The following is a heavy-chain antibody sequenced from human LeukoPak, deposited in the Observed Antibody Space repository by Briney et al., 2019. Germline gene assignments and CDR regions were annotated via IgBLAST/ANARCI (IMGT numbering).Heavy chain of an antibody. Sequence: SETLSLTCAVYGGSFSGYYWSWIRQPPGKGLEWIGEINHSGSTNYNPSLKSRVTISVDASKNQFSLKLSSVTAADTAVYYCARVADGKGYPFDYWGQGTLVTVSS. J-gene: IGHJ4*02. D-gene: IGHD5-18*01. V-gene: IGHV4-34*01. CDR1: GGSFSGYY. CDR3: ARVADGKGYPFDY. CDR2: INHSGST.